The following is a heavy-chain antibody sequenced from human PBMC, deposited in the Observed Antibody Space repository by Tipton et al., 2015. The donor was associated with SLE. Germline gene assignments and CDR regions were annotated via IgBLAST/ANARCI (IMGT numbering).Heavy chain of an antibody. CDR3: ARVIPLGYCSSTSCYIGAFDI. D-gene: IGHD2-2*02. Sequence: LRLSCTVSGGSISSYYWSWIRQPPGKGLEWIGYIYYSGSTNYNPSLKSRVTISVDTSKNQFSLKLSSVTAADTAVYYCARVIPLGYCSSTSCYIGAFDIRGQGTMVTVSS. CDR2: IYYSGST. J-gene: IGHJ3*02. CDR1: GGSISSYY. V-gene: IGHV4-59*01.